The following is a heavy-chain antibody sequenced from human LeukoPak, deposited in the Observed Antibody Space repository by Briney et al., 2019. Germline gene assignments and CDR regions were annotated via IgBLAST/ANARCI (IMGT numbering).Heavy chain of an antibody. V-gene: IGHV4-59*08. D-gene: IGHD6-13*01. CDR1: GGSISSYY. CDR2: IYYSGST. Sequence: KPPETLSLTCTVSGGSISSYYWSWIRQPPGKGLEWIGYIYYSGSTNYNPSLKSRVTISVDTSKNQFSLKLSSVTAADTAVYYCARSTGTYSSSWNNFDYWGQGTLVTVSS. CDR3: ARSTGTYSSSWNNFDY. J-gene: IGHJ4*02.